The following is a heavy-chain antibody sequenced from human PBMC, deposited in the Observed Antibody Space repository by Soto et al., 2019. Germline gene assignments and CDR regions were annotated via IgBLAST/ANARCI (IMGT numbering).Heavy chain of an antibody. J-gene: IGHJ5*02. Sequence: QVHLQVPGPRLVEPAQSLVVTCSVSGASISSGDDHWSWIRQPPGKGLEWIGYIFYSGTTRKNPTLASRVTMSVDTSKTLFSLTLTSVTAADTAVYYCAGGGDRFDPWGQGVLVTVSS. CDR2: IFYSGTT. V-gene: IGHV4-30-4*01. CDR3: AGGGDRFDP. D-gene: IGHD3-10*01. CDR1: GASISSGDDH.